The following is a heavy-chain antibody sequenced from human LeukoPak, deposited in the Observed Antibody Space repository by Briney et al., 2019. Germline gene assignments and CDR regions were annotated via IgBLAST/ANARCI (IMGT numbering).Heavy chain of an antibody. CDR3: AREGGYCSGGSCYSVSRLDY. V-gene: IGHV1-46*01. CDR2: INPSGGST. CDR1: GYTFTSYG. D-gene: IGHD2-15*01. J-gene: IGHJ4*02. Sequence: ASVKVSCKASGYTFTSYGISWVRQAPGQGLEWMGIINPSGGSTSYAQKFQGRVTMTRDMSTSTVYMELSSLRSEDTAVYYCAREGGYCSGGSCYSVSRLDYWGQGTLVTVSS.